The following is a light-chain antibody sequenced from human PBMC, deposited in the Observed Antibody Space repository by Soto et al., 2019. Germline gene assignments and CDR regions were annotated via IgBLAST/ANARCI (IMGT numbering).Light chain of an antibody. CDR3: CLDIGATTHV. Sequence: QSALAHPAPVSGSPGQSITISCTGTSVFVGSFSLVSWYQQHPGKAPKVMISEGHRRPSGVPDRFSGSTSVNSASLTISGLKDDDEADYYCCLDIGATTHVCGTRTKVTV. V-gene: IGLV2-23*01. J-gene: IGLJ1*01. CDR2: EGH. CDR1: SVFVGSFSL.